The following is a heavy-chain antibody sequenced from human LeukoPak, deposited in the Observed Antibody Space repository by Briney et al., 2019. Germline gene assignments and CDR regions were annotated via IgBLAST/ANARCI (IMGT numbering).Heavy chain of an antibody. CDR3: ARGVGATGYYFDY. J-gene: IGHJ4*02. V-gene: IGHV4-4*07. CDR1: GGSISRYY. Sequence: SETLSLTCTVSGGSISRYYCSWIRQPAGEGLGWIGRTYTIGSNNNNTSLKSRVTMSVDTSKNQFALKLSSVTAADTAVYYCARGVGATGYYFDYWGQGTLVTVSS. D-gene: IGHD1-26*01. CDR2: TYTIGSN.